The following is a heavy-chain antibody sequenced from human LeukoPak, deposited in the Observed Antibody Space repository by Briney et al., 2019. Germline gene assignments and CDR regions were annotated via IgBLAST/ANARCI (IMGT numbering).Heavy chain of an antibody. CDR1: GFTFSSYA. Sequence: GGSLRLSCAASGFTFSSYAMHWVRQAPGKGLEWVAVISYDGSNKYYADSVKGRFTISRDNSKNTLYLQMNSLRAEDTAVYYCARDRTDDYGDYVYDYWGQGTLVTVSS. V-gene: IGHV3-30-3*01. CDR3: ARDRTDDYGDYVYDY. CDR2: ISYDGSNK. D-gene: IGHD4-17*01. J-gene: IGHJ4*02.